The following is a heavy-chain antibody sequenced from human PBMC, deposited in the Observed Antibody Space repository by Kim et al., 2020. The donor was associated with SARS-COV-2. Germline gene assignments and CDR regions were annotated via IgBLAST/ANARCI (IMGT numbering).Heavy chain of an antibody. Sequence: SETLSLTCTVSGGSINNYYWSWIRQPPGKGLEWIGFIYYSGSTNYNPSLKSRVTILVDTSKNQLSLKLSSVTAADTAVYYCARHIDYYGSGTYNYWGQG. J-gene: IGHJ4*02. D-gene: IGHD3-10*01. CDR3: ARHIDYYGSGTYNY. CDR1: GGSINNYY. V-gene: IGHV4-59*08. CDR2: IYYSGST.